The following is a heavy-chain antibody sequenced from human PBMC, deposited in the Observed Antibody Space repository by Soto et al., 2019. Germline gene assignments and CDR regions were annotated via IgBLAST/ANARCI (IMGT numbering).Heavy chain of an antibody. CDR1: GFTFSDYY. V-gene: IGHV3-11*01. CDR2: TTRSGDIM. D-gene: IGHD2-2*01. CDR3: ARGHQYFHP. Sequence: QVQLEESGGGLVQPGGSLKLSCAASGFTFSDYYMSWVRQAPGKGLECISYTTRSGDIMYYADSVKGRVTISRAKAKNCRYLQRSRLGADDAAVYYCARGHQYFHPRGQGTLVTGTS. J-gene: IGHJ1*01.